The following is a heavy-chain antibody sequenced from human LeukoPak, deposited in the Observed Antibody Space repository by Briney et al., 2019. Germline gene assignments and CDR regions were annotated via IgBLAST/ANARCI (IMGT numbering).Heavy chain of an antibody. CDR2: INHSGST. V-gene: IGHV4-34*01. Sequence: SETLSLTCAVYGGSFSGYYWIWIRQPPGKGLEWIGEINHSGSTNYNPSLKSRVTISVDTSKNQFSLKLSSVTAADTAVYYCARGRLPSYYYYYYGMDVWGQGTTVTVSS. D-gene: IGHD2-15*01. J-gene: IGHJ6*02. CDR3: ARGRLPSYYYYYYGMDV. CDR1: GGSFSGYY.